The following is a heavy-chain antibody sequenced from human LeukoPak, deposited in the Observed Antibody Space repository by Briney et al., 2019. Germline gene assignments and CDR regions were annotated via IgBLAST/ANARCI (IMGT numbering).Heavy chain of an antibody. V-gene: IGHV3-21*01. J-gene: IGHJ4*02. CDR1: GFTFSSYS. CDR3: ARADWMVRGVPGVDY. Sequence: GGSLRLSCAASGFTFSSYSMNWVRQAPGKGLEWVSSISSSSSYIYYAESVKGRITISRDNAKNSLYLQMNSLRAEDTAVYYCARADWMVRGVPGVDYWGQGTLVTVSS. CDR2: ISSSSSYI. D-gene: IGHD3-10*01.